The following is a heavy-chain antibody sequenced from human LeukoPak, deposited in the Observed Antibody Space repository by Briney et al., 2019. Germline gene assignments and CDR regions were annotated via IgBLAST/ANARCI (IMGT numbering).Heavy chain of an antibody. CDR1: GFTFSSYS. CDR3: ARENVAGTDYYYGMDV. Sequence: GGSLRLSCAASGFTFSSYSMNWARQAPGKGLEWVSYISSSSSTIYYADSVKGRFTISRDNAKNSLYLQMNSLRAEDTAVYYCARENVAGTDYYYGMDVWGQGTTVTVSS. J-gene: IGHJ6*02. V-gene: IGHV3-48*01. D-gene: IGHD6-19*01. CDR2: ISSSSSTI.